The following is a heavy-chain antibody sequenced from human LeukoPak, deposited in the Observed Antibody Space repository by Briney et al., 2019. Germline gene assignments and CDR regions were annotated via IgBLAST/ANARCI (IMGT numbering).Heavy chain of an antibody. CDR1: GGSISGYY. D-gene: IGHD1-7*01. CDR3: ARLITGATTAFDI. V-gene: IGHV4-4*07. Sequence: SETLSLTCSVSGGSISGYYLTWIRQPAGKGLEWIGRVYTSGSTHYNPSLKTRLTMSVDTSKNQFSLKPSSVTAADTAVYYCARLITGATTAFDIWGQGTMVTVSS. J-gene: IGHJ3*02. CDR2: VYTSGST.